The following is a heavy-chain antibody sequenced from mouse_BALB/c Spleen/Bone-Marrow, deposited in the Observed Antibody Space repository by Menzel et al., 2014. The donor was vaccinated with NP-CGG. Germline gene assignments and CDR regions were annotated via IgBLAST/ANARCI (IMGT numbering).Heavy chain of an antibody. J-gene: IGHJ2*01. Sequence: EVHLVESGGDLVKPGGSLKLSCAASGFTFSSYGMSWVRQTPDKRLEWVATISSGGSYTYYPDSVKGRFTISRDNAKNTLYLKMSSLKSEDTAMYYCARDGLDYWGQGTTLTVSS. CDR3: ARDGLDY. V-gene: IGHV5-6*01. D-gene: IGHD2-3*01. CDR1: GFTFSSYG. CDR2: ISSGGSYT.